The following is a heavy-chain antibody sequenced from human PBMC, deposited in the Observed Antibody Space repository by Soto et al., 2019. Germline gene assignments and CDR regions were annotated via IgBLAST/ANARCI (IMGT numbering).Heavy chain of an antibody. J-gene: IGHJ2*01. CDR1: GFTFSDYY. V-gene: IGHV3-11*06. CDR2: ISSSSSYT. Sequence: QVQLVESGGGLVKPGGSLRLSCAASGFTFSDYYMSWIRQAPGKGLEWVSYISSSSSYTNYADSVKGRFTISRDNAKNSLYLQMNSLRAEDTAVYYCAREKARGYSYEGGFDLWGRGTLVTVSS. D-gene: IGHD5-18*01. CDR3: AREKARGYSYEGGFDL.